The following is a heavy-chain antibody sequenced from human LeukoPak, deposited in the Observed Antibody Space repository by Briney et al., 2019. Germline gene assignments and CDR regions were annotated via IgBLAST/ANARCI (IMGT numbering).Heavy chain of an antibody. CDR2: IYYSGST. CDR1: GGSISSYY. Sequence: PSETLSLTCTVSGGSISSYYWSWIRQPPGKGLEWIGYIYYSGSTKYNPSLKSRVTISVDTSKNQFSLKLSSVTATDTAVYYCAGACRAAAAAHFDYWGQGTLVTVSS. D-gene: IGHD6-13*01. J-gene: IGHJ4*02. CDR3: AGACRAAAAAHFDY. V-gene: IGHV4-59*01.